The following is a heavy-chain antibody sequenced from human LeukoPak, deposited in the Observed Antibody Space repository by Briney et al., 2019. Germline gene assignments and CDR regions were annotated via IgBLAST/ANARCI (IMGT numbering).Heavy chain of an antibody. V-gene: IGHV5-51*01. D-gene: IGHD4-23*01. J-gene: IGHJ5*02. CDR3: ARWLTTVVTTPVSWFDP. CDR1: GYSFTSYY. Sequence: GEPQKISCKGSGYSFTSYYIAWVRQMPGKGLECMGIIYPDDSDTTYSPSFQGQVTISADKSISTAYLQWSSLKASDTAMYYCARWLTTVVTTPVSWFDPWGQGTLVTVSS. CDR2: IYPDDSDT.